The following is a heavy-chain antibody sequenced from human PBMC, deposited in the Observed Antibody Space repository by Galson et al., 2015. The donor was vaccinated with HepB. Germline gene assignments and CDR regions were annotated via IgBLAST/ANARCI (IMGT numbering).Heavy chain of an antibody. CDR2: ITPIFGTP. V-gene: IGHV1-69*13. CDR3: ARVRHCSTSTCPAEDWYFDL. Sequence: SVKVSCKASGGTFSNYVINWVRQAPGQGLEWMGGITPIFGTPKYAQRFQGRVTITADGSTSTAYMDLSSLSSEDTAVYYCARVRHCSTSTCPAEDWYFDLWGPGTLVTISS. D-gene: IGHD2-2*01. CDR1: GGTFSNYV. J-gene: IGHJ2*01.